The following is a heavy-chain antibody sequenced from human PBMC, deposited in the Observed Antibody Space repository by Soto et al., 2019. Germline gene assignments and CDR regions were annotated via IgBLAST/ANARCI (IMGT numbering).Heavy chain of an antibody. J-gene: IGHJ6*02. CDR2: ISYDGSNK. V-gene: IGHV3-30*18. CDR1: GFTFSSYG. CDR3: AKAHCSSTSCYPQYYYYYGMDV. D-gene: IGHD2-2*01. Sequence: QTGGSLRLSCAASGFTFSSYGMHWVRQAPGKGLEWVAVISYDGSNKYYADSVKGRFTLSRDNSKNTPYLQMNSLRAEDTAVYYCAKAHCSSTSCYPQYYYYYGMDVWGQGTTVTVSS.